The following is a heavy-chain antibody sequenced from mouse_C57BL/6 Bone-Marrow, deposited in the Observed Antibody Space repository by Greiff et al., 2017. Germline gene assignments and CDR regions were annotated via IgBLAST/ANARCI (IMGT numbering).Heavy chain of an antibody. D-gene: IGHD1-1*01. Sequence: VQLQESGPELVKPGASVKISCKASGYAFSSSWMNWVKQRPGKGLEWIGRIYPGDGDTNYNGKFKGKATLTADKSSSTAYMQLSSLTSEDSAVSFCARSLYYGSSYEYFDVWGTGTTVTVSS. CDR2: IYPGDGDT. V-gene: IGHV1-82*01. CDR3: ARSLYYGSSYEYFDV. J-gene: IGHJ1*03. CDR1: GYAFSSSW.